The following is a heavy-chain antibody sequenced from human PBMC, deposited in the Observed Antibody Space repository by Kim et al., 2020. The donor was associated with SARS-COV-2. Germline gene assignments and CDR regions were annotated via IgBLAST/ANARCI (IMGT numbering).Heavy chain of an antibody. D-gene: IGHD3-16*01. Sequence: GGSLRLSCATSGFTFSAYDMNWVRLPPGKGLEWLSFITKNSATIYYADPVEGRFTISRDNAKNSLYLQLNSLRDEDTGVYYCVRDRWGGAFDFWGQGT. V-gene: IGHV3-48*02. CDR3: VRDRWGGAFDF. CDR1: GFTFSAYD. CDR2: ITKNSATI. J-gene: IGHJ3*01.